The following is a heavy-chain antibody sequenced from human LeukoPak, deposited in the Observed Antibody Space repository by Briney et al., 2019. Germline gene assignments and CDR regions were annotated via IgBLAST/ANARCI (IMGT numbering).Heavy chain of an antibody. J-gene: IGHJ3*02. CDR3: ARALPAAMDADAFDI. Sequence: PGESLKISCKGSGYSFTSYWIGWVRQMPGKGLEWMGIIYPGDSDTRYSPSFQGQVTISADKSISTAYLQWSSLKASDTAMYYCARALPAAMDADAFDIWGQGTMVTVSS. CDR1: GYSFTSYW. D-gene: IGHD2-2*01. V-gene: IGHV5-51*01. CDR2: IYPGDSDT.